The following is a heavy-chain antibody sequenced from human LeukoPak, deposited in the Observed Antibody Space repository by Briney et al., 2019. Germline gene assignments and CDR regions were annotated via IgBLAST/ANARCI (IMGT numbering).Heavy chain of an antibody. Sequence: GGSLRLSCAVSGFTFSSYAMSWVRQAPGKGLEWVSSISDSADNTYYADSVKGRFTISRDNSKNTLFLQMNSLGAEDTAVYYCAKVYWYGSGSFIFDYWGQGTLVTVSS. D-gene: IGHD3-10*01. J-gene: IGHJ4*02. CDR1: GFTFSSYA. CDR2: ISDSADNT. CDR3: AKVYWYGSGSFIFDY. V-gene: IGHV3-23*01.